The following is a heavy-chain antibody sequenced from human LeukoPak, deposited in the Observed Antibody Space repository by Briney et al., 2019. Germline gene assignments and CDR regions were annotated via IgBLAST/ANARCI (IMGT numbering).Heavy chain of an antibody. Sequence: GGSLRLSCAASGFTFSSYVMSWVRQAPGKGLEWVSAISGSGGSTYYADSVKGRFTISRDNSKNTLYLQMNSLRAEDTAVYYCAKNWRDIVLGDAFDIWGQGTMVTVSS. J-gene: IGHJ3*02. D-gene: IGHD2-8*01. V-gene: IGHV3-23*01. CDR2: ISGSGGST. CDR1: GFTFSSYV. CDR3: AKNWRDIVLGDAFDI.